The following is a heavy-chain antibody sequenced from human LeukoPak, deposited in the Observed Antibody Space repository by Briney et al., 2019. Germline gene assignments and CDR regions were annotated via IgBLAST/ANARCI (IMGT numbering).Heavy chain of an antibody. CDR1: GGSISSYY. J-gene: IGHJ3*02. CDR2: IYSSGST. CDR3: ARDHSYYDNSGYKRDVFDI. D-gene: IGHD3-22*01. Sequence: SETLSLTCSVSGGSISSYYWSWIRQPAGKGLEWIGRIYSSGSTNYNPSLKSRVTMSVDTSKNQFSLKLSSVTAADAAVYYCARDHSYYDNSGYKRDVFDIWGQGTMVTVSS. V-gene: IGHV4-4*07.